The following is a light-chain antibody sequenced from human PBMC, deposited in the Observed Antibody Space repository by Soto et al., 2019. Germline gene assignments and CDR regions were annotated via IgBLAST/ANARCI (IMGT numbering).Light chain of an antibody. CDR1: QSVISN. V-gene: IGKV3-20*01. CDR2: GAS. Sequence: EVVLTQSPATLSLSPGERATLSSMAIQSVISNLAWYQQKPCQAPRLLIYGASTRATGIPARFSGSGSGTDFTLTISRLEPEDFAVYYCQQYVTSPWAFGQGTKVDI. CDR3: QQYVTSPWA. J-gene: IGKJ1*01.